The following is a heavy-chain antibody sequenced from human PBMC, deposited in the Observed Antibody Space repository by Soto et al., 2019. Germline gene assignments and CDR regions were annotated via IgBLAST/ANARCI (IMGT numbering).Heavy chain of an antibody. V-gene: IGHV4-30-4*01. CDR2: IYYSGST. CDR3: ARGYQLAHFDY. J-gene: IGHJ4*02. CDR1: GGSISSGDYY. Sequence: SETLSLTCTVSGGSISSGDYYWSWIRQPPGKGLEWIGYIYYSGSTYYNPSLKSRVTISVDTSKNQFSLKLSAVTAADTAVYYWARGYQLAHFDYWGQGTLVTVSS. D-gene: IGHD2-2*01.